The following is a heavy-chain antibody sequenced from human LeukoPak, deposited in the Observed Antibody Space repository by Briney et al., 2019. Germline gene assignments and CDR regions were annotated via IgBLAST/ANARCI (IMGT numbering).Heavy chain of an antibody. CDR3: ARESTSETAAAGTQY. D-gene: IGHD6-13*01. V-gene: IGHV3-30*03. CDR2: ISYDGSNK. J-gene: IGHJ4*02. Sequence: SGGSLRLSCAASGFTFNNCGMHWVRQAPGKGLEWVAVISYDGSNKNYADSVKGRFTVSRDNSKNTLYLQMNSLRAEDTAVYYCARESTSETAAAGTQYWGQGTLVTVSS. CDR1: GFTFNNCG.